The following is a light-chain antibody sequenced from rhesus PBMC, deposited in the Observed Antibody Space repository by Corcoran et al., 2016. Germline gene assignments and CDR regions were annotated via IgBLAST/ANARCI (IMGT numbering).Light chain of an antibody. CDR3: LQSSNWPYS. J-gene: IGKJ2*01. CDR1: QSVSSY. Sequence: EIVMTQSPATLALSPGERATLSCRASQSVSSYLAWYQQKPGQATRLLIYGASNRATGIPDRFSGSGSGTEFTLPISSLEPEDVGVYFCLQSSNWPYSFGQGTKVEIK. V-gene: IGKV3-24*04. CDR2: GAS.